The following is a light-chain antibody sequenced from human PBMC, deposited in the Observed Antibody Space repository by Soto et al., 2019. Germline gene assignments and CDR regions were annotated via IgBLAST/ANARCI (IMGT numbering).Light chain of an antibody. V-gene: IGLV2-14*01. J-gene: IGLJ2*01. CDR3: SSYTSSSTVV. CDR2: EVS. Sequence: QSALAQPASVSGSPGQSITISCTGTSSDVGRYNYVSWYQQHPGKAPKLMIHEVSYRPSGVSSRFSGSKSGNTASLTISGLQAEDEADYYCSSYTSSSTVVFGGGTKVTVL. CDR1: SSDVGRYNY.